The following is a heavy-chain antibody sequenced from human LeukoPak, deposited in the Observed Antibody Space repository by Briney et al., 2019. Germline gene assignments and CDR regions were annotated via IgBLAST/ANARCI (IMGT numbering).Heavy chain of an antibody. CDR2: ISPNSGGT. D-gene: IGHD6-6*01. CDR1: AYTFTGYY. V-gene: IGHV1-2*02. CDR3: ARSNIATRRGDNWLDP. J-gene: IGHJ5*02. Sequence: ASVKVSCTSPAYTFTGYYMHWVRQAPGQGLEWMGWISPNSGGTNYAQNFQGRVTMTRDTSVSTAYMELSSLRSDDTAVYYCARSNIATRRGDNWLDPWGQGTLVTVSS.